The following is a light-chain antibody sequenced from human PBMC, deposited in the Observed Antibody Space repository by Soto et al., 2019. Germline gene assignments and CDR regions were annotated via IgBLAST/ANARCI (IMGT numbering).Light chain of an antibody. CDR3: QQYGSSPWT. Sequence: EIVLTQSPATLSLSPGERATLSCRASQSVSIKLAWYQQRPGQAPRLLIYDTSNRATGIPDRFSGSGSGTDFTLTISRLEPEDFAVYYCQQYGSSPWTFGQGTKVDIK. V-gene: IGKV3-20*01. CDR2: DTS. CDR1: QSVSIK. J-gene: IGKJ1*01.